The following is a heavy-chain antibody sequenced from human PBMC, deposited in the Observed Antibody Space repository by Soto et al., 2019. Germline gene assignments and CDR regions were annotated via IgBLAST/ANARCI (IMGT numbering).Heavy chain of an antibody. CDR1: GFTFSSYG. V-gene: IGHV3-30*18. D-gene: IGHD3-9*01. Sequence: GGSLRLSCAASGFTFSSYGMHWVRQAPGKGLEWVAVISYDGSNKYYADSVKGRFTISRDNSKNTLYLQMNSLRAEDTAVYYCAKEGGGLRYFDWLLYFDYWGQGTLVTVSS. J-gene: IGHJ4*02. CDR2: ISYDGSNK. CDR3: AKEGGGLRYFDWLLYFDY.